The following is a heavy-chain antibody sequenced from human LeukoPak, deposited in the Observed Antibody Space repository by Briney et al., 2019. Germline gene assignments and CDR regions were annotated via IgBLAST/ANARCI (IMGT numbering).Heavy chain of an antibody. J-gene: IGHJ6*04. CDR1: GGTFSSYA. V-gene: IGHV1-69*06. D-gene: IGHD2-15*01. CDR2: IIPIFGTA. Sequence: SVKVSCKASGGTFSSYAISWLRQAPGQGLEWMGGIIPIFGTANYAQKFQGRVTITADKSTSTAYMELSSLRSEDTAVYYCASMRLDCSGGSCYVDYYYYGMDVWGKGTTVTVSS. CDR3: ASMRLDCSGGSCYVDYYYYGMDV.